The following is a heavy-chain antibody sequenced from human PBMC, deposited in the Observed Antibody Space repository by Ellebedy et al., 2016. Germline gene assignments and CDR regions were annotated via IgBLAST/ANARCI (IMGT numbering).Heavy chain of an antibody. D-gene: IGHD3-22*01. CDR2: ISYDGSNK. V-gene: IGHV3-30-3*01. Sequence: GGSLRLXXAASGFTFSSYAMHWVRQAPGKGLEWVAVISYDGSNKYYADSVKGRFTISRDNSKNTLYLQMNSLRAEDTAVYYCARELERYDSSGYYGYWGQGTLVTVSS. CDR3: ARELERYDSSGYYGY. J-gene: IGHJ4*02. CDR1: GFTFSSYA.